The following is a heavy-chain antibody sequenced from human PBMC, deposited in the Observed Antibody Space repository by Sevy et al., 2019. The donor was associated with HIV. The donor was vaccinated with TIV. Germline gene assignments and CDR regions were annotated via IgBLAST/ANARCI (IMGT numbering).Heavy chain of an antibody. CDR2: IYSGGST. V-gene: IGHV3-53*01. J-gene: IGHJ6*02. D-gene: IGHD6-19*01. Sequence: GGSLRLSCAASGFTVSSNYMSWVRQAPGKGVEWVSVIYSGGSTYYADSVKGRFTISRDNSKNTLYLQMNSLRAEDTAVYYCARAPNSSGWFYYYYYGMDVWGQGTTVTVSS. CDR3: ARAPNSSGWFYYYYYGMDV. CDR1: GFTVSSNY.